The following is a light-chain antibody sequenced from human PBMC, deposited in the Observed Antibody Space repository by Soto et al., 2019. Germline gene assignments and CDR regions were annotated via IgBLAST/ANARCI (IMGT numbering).Light chain of an antibody. CDR3: QQYHSYWT. J-gene: IGKJ1*01. Sequence: FKRTQSPSTLSAPVGDRVTITCRASQNIRSRLAWFKQKPGKAPKLLIYDASSLESGVPQRFSGSGSGTEFTLTIRSLKTEDFSTDYCQQYHSYWTFGQGTKVEIK. CDR1: QNIRSR. CDR2: DAS. V-gene: IGKV1-5*01.